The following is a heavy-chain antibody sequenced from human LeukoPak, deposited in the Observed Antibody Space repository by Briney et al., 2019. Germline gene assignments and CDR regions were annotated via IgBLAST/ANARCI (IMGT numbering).Heavy chain of an antibody. Sequence: SETLSLTCAVYGGSSSGCYWSWIRQPPGKGLEWIGEINHSGSTNYNPSLKSRVTISVDTSKNQFSLKLSSVTAADTAVYYCAGRGSGSYYPYWYFDLWGRGTLVTVSS. CDR2: INHSGST. D-gene: IGHD1-26*01. V-gene: IGHV4-34*01. J-gene: IGHJ2*01. CDR1: GGSSSGCY. CDR3: AGRGSGSYYPYWYFDL.